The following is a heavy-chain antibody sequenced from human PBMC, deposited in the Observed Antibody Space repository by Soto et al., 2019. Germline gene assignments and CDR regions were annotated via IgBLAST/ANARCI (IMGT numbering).Heavy chain of an antibody. D-gene: IGHD3-10*01. CDR2: INSDGSST. Sequence: EVQLVESGGGLVQPGGSLRLSCAASGFTFSSYWMHWVRQAPGKGLVWVSHINSDGSSTTYADSVKGRFTISRDNAQNTLYLQMNSLRAEDTAVYYCVRDDIGRGIDYWGLGTLVTVSS. V-gene: IGHV3-74*01. CDR1: GFTFSSYW. CDR3: VRDDIGRGIDY. J-gene: IGHJ4*02.